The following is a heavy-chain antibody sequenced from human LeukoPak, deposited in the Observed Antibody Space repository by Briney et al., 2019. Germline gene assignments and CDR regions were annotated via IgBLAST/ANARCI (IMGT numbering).Heavy chain of an antibody. J-gene: IGHJ3*02. CDR1: GYRFTTYW. V-gene: IGHV5-51*01. CDR3: ARPGYCSGGSCNDAFDI. D-gene: IGHD2-15*01. Sequence: PGESLKISCKGSGYRFTTYWIGWVRQMPGKGLEWMGIIYPGDSDTRYSPSFQGQVTISADKSISTAYLQWSSLKASDTAMYYCARPGYCSGGSCNDAFDIWGQGTMVTVSS. CDR2: IYPGDSDT.